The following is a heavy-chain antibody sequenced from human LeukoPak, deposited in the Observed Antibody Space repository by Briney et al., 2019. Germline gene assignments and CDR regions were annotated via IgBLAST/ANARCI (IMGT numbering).Heavy chain of an antibody. Sequence: SETLSLTCTVSGGSIGRYYWSWIRQSPGKGLEWIGHIYYNGITNSNPSLKSRVTISVDTSKNQFSLKLSSVTAADTAVYYCARAGIFGVVPYMDVWGQGTTVTVSS. D-gene: IGHD3-3*01. J-gene: IGHJ6*02. V-gene: IGHV4-59*01. CDR1: GGSIGRYY. CDR2: IYYNGIT. CDR3: ARAGIFGVVPYMDV.